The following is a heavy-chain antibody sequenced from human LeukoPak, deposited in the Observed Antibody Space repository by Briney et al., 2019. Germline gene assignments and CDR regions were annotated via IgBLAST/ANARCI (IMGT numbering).Heavy chain of an antibody. CDR3: ARVRVTVAGTYYYGMDV. D-gene: IGHD6-19*01. CDR1: DFTFSSYW. CDR2: ISGDESST. J-gene: IGHJ6*02. V-gene: IGHV3-74*01. Sequence: PGGSLRLSCAASDFTFSSYWMHWVRQAPGEGLVWVSRISGDESSTNYADSVKGRFTISRDNARNTLFLQMNSLRAEDTAVYYCARVRVTVAGTYYYGMDVWGQGTTVTVSS.